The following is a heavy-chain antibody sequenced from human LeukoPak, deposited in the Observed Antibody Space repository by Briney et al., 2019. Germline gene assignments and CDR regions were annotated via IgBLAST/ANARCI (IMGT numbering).Heavy chain of an antibody. D-gene: IGHD3-10*01. J-gene: IGHJ3*02. V-gene: IGHV1-69*06. CDR1: GGTFSSYA. CDR2: SIPIFGTA. CDR3: ARPLTGSGSYWVAFDI. Sequence: SGKVSCKASGGTFSSYAISWVRQAPGQGLEWRGGSIPIFGTANYAQKFQGRVTITADKSTSTAYMELSSLRSEDTAVYYCARPLTGSGSYWVAFDIWGQGTMVTVSS.